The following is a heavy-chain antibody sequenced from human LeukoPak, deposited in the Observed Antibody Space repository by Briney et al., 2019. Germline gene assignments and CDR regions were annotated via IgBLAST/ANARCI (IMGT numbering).Heavy chain of an antibody. CDR3: ARGGGINCSGGSCYVDY. CDR2: IIHNSGTS. J-gene: IGHJ4*02. D-gene: IGHD2-15*01. CDR1: GGTFSSYY. V-gene: IGHV1-69*05. Sequence: SVKVSCKASGGTFSSYYISWVRQAPGQGLEWLGRIIHNSGTSNYAQKFQGRVTITTDESTSTAYMELSSLRSEDTAVYYCARGGGINCSGGSCYVDYWGQGTLVTVSS.